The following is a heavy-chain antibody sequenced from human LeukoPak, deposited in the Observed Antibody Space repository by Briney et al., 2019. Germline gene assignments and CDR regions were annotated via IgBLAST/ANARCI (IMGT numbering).Heavy chain of an antibody. CDR3: ARDLGRDGYNLFDY. CDR1: GFTFSSYG. V-gene: IGHV3-33*01. D-gene: IGHD5-24*01. CDR2: IWYDGSNK. J-gene: IGHJ4*02. Sequence: SGGSLRLSCAASGFTFSSYGMHWVRQAPGKGLEWVAVIWYDGSNKYYADSVKGRFTISRDNSKNTLYLQMNSLRAEDTAVYYCARDLGRDGYNLFDYWGQGTLVTVSS.